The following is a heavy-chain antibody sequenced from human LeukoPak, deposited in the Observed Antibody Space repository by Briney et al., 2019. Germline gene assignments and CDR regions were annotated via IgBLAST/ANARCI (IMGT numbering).Heavy chain of an antibody. CDR1: GYTFTGYY. CDR2: INPNSGGT. J-gene: IGHJ4*02. CDR3: ARKQGMYYFDY. V-gene: IGHV1-2*02. Sequence: ASVNVSCKPSGYTFTGYYMHWVRQAPGQGLDGMGWINPNSGGTNYPQKFQGRVTMPRDTSISTAYMELRRLRSDHTAVYYCARKQGMYYFDYWGQGPLVTVSS.